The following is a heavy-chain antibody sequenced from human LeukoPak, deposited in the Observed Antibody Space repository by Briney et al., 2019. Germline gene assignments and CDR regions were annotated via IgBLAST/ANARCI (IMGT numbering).Heavy chain of an antibody. CDR2: INPNSGGT. J-gene: IGHJ5*02. D-gene: IGHD6-13*01. V-gene: IGHV1-2*02. Sequence: ASVKVSCKASGYTFTGYYMHWVRQAPGQGLEWMGWINPNSGGTNYAQKFQGRVTMTRDTSISTAYMELSRLRSDDTAVYYCARTMHGRIAAGSGPWGQGTLVTVSS. CDR1: GYTFTGYY. CDR3: ARTMHGRIAAGSGP.